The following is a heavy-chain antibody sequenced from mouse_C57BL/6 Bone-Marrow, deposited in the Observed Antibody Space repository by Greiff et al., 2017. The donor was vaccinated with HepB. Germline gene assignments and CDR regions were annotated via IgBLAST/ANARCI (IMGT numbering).Heavy chain of an antibody. CDR3: ARDGAYYYGSRYNFDY. Sequence: QVQLQHPGAELVMPGASVKLSCKASGYTFTSYWMHWVKQRPGQGLEWIGEIDPSDSYTNYNQKFKGKSTLTVDKSSSPAYMPISSLTSEDSAVYYCARDGAYYYGSRYNFDYWGQGTTLTVSS. J-gene: IGHJ2*01. D-gene: IGHD1-1*01. CDR2: IDPSDSYT. V-gene: IGHV1-69*01. CDR1: GYTFTSYW.